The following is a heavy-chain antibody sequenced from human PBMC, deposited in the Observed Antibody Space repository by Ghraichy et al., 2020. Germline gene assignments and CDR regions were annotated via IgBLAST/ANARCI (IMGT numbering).Heavy chain of an antibody. V-gene: IGHV1-2*02. CDR3: ASRVAVGGLTSDDDFDI. Sequence: ASVKVSCKASGYRFTGYYMHWVRQAPGQGLEWMAWMNPNSGGTDYAQKFQGRVTMTRDTSISTAYMELSRLRSDDTAVYYCASRVAVGGLTSDDDFDIWGQGTMVTVSS. CDR1: GYRFTGYY. CDR2: MNPNSGGT. D-gene: IGHD6-13*01. J-gene: IGHJ3*02.